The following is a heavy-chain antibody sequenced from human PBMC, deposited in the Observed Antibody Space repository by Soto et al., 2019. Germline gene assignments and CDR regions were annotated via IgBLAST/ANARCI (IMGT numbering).Heavy chain of an antibody. CDR1: GFTVSSNY. J-gene: IGHJ4*02. CDR2: ISYDGSNK. Sequence: VQLVESGGGLIQPGGSLRLSCAASGFTVSSNYMSWVRQAPGKGLEWVAVISYDGSNKYYADSVKGRFTISRDNSKNTLYLQMNSLRAEDTAVYYCARGGIGSGSYVSPFDYWGQGTLVTVSS. V-gene: IGHV3-30-3*01. CDR3: ARGGIGSGSYVSPFDY. D-gene: IGHD1-26*01.